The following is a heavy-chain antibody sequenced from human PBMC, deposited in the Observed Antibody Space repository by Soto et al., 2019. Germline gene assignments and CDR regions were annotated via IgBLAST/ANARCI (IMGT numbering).Heavy chain of an antibody. J-gene: IGHJ5*02. CDR1: GGSISSGDYY. D-gene: IGHD2-2*01. CDR2: IYYSGST. CDR3: ARGGDIVVVPAAIRGNNWFDP. V-gene: IGHV4-30-4*01. Sequence: SETLSLTCTVSGGSISSGDYYWSWIRQPPGKGLEWIGYIYYSGSTYYNPSLKSRVTISVDTSKNQFSLKLSSVTAADTAVYYCARGGDIVVVPAAIRGNNWFDPWGQGTLVTVSS.